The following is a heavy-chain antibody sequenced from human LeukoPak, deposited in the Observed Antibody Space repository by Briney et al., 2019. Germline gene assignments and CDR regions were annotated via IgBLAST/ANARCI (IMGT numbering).Heavy chain of an antibody. D-gene: IGHD2-2*01. V-gene: IGHV4-30-2*01. J-gene: IGHJ5*02. Sequence: PSQTLSLTCTVSGGSISSYYWSWIRQPPGKGLEWIGYIYHSGSTYYNPSLKSRVTISVDRSKNQFSLKLSSVTAADTAVYYCAGAVGAAACWFDPWGQGTLVTVSS. CDR3: AGAVGAAACWFDP. CDR2: IYHSGST. CDR1: GGSISSYY.